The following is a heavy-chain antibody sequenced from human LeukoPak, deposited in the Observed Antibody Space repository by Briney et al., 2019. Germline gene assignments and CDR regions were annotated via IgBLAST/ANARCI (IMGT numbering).Heavy chain of an antibody. D-gene: IGHD3-22*01. CDR1: GFTFSSYA. J-gene: IGHJ6*02. CDR3: ARDSEVVTYYYYYGMTS. V-gene: IGHV3-30-3*01. CDR2: ISYDGSNK. Sequence: GASLRLSCAASGFTFSSYATSWVRQAPGKGLEWVAVISYDGSNKYYADSVKGRFTISRDNSKNTLYLQMNSLRAEDTAVYYCARDSEVVTYYYYYGMTSGAKGPRSPSP.